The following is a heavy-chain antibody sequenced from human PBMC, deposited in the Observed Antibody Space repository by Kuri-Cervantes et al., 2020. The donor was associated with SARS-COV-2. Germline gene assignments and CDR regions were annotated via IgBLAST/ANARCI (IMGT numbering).Heavy chain of an antibody. CDR2: IRWNRGSI. D-gene: IGHD7-27*01. Sequence: SLKISCAASGFTFDDYSMHWVRQAPGKGLEWVSGIRWNRGSIGYADSVKGRFTIPRDNAKNSLYLQMNSLRAEDMALYYCAKTGANWDYYMDVWGKGTTVTVSS. CDR3: AKTGANWDYYMDV. J-gene: IGHJ6*03. V-gene: IGHV3-9*03. CDR1: GFTFDDYS.